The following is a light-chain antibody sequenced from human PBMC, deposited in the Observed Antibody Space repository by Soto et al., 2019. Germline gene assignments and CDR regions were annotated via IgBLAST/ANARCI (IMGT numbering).Light chain of an antibody. CDR2: STS. CDR3: QQANSFPLT. J-gene: IGKJ3*01. V-gene: IGKV1-12*01. CDR1: QGISRW. Sequence: DIQMTQLPSSMSSSVGVRVTITCRASQGISRWLAWYHQNPGKAPHLLIYSTSTLHSGVPSRFTGSGSGTDFTLTFGSLQPEDFGTYYWQQANSFPLTFGPVTKVY.